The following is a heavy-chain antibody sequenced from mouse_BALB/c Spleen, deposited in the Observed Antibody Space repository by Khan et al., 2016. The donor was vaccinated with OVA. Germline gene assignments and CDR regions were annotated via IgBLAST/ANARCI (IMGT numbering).Heavy chain of an antibody. CDR2: ISSGGDYT. Sequence: EVQLVESGGDLVKPGGSLKLSCAASGFTFSSYSMSWVRQTPDKRLEWVATISSGGDYTYYPDNVKGRFTISRDTARNTLYLQMSRLKSEDTAMYYCASHLTGSFAYWGQGTLVTVSA. CDR3: ASHLTGSFAY. D-gene: IGHD4-1*01. J-gene: IGHJ3*01. V-gene: IGHV5-6*01. CDR1: GFTFSSYS.